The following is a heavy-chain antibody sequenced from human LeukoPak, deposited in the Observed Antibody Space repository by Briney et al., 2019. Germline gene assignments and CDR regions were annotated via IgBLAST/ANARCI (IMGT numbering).Heavy chain of an antibody. CDR2: IYHSGST. Sequence: SGTLSLTCAVSGGSISSSNWWSWVRQPPGKGLEWIGEIYHSGSTNYNPSLKSRVTISVDKSNNQFSLRLSSVTAADTTVYYCARYTSNWYYFDYWGQGTLVTVSS. CDR3: ARYTSNWYYFDY. D-gene: IGHD6-13*01. V-gene: IGHV4-4*02. J-gene: IGHJ4*02. CDR1: GGSISSSNW.